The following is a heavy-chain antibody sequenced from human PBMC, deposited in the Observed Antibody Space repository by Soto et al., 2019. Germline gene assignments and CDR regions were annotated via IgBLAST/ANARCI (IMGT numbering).Heavy chain of an antibody. CDR3: AHLGGVAASYFDF. Sequence: QITLRESGPTLVTPTQTLTLTCTCSGFSRNTGGVGVAWLRQPPGAALEWLTLIYWDDEKRYNPSLKNRLTITKDTSKNQVVLTMTNVDPVDTATYYCAHLGGVAASYFDFWGQGTLVTVSS. D-gene: IGHD6-25*01. V-gene: IGHV2-5*02. J-gene: IGHJ4*02. CDR2: IYWDDEK. CDR1: GFSRNTGGVG.